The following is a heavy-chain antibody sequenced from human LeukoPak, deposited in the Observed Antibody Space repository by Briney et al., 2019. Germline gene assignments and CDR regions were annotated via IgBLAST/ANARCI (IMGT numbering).Heavy chain of an antibody. V-gene: IGHV3-48*04. CDR1: GFTFSDYN. J-gene: IGHJ4*02. Sequence: GSLRLSCAASGFTFSDYNMNWVRQAPGKGLEWVSYITSGSGTIYYADSVKGRFTISRDNAKNSLYLQMNSLRAEDSAVYYCAKDVDPFGSGSYVEGFDYWGQGTLVTVSS. D-gene: IGHD3-10*01. CDR2: ITSGSGTI. CDR3: AKDVDPFGSGSYVEGFDY.